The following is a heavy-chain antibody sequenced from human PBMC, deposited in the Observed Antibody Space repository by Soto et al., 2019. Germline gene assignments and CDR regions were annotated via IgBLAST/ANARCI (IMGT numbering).Heavy chain of an antibody. CDR3: ARVTDYYDSIGYSREYLQH. D-gene: IGHD3-22*01. V-gene: IGHV1-3*04. CDR2: INTGNGNI. CDR1: GYTFTTYT. Sequence: ASVKVSCRASGYTFTTYTLHLVRQAPGQSPEWMGWINTGNGNIRYSEKFQARGTITRDTSATTTYMELSSLRSEDTAVYYCARVTDYYDSIGYSREYLQHWGQGTLVTVSS. J-gene: IGHJ1*01.